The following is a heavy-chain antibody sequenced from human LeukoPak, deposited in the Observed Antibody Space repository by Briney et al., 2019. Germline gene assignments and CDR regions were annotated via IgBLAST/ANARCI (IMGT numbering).Heavy chain of an antibody. CDR3: VRDLTSGAWFDF. CDR2: ISPNGNTK. Sequence: GGSLRLSCTTSGFTFTDYAFNWVRQTPGKGMDWVAIISPNGNTKSYADSLKGRFTISRDNFRASVFLEVSTLRPEDSGLYYCVRDLTSGAWFDFWGQGTLVTVSA. CDR1: GFTFTDYA. J-gene: IGHJ4*02. V-gene: IGHV3-30*04. D-gene: IGHD3-9*01.